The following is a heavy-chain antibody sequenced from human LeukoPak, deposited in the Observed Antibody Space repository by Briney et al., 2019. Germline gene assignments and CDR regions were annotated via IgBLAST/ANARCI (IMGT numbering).Heavy chain of an antibody. Sequence: TGGSLRLSCAASGFTFSNYGMHWVRQAPGKGLEWVAVIWFDGSEKYYADSVKGRFTISRGNFKNTMYLQMNSLRVEDTAVYFCARDQRELELTFDYWGQGILVTVSS. CDR1: GFTFSNYG. CDR3: ARDQRELELTFDY. J-gene: IGHJ4*02. D-gene: IGHD1-7*01. V-gene: IGHV3-33*01. CDR2: IWFDGSEK.